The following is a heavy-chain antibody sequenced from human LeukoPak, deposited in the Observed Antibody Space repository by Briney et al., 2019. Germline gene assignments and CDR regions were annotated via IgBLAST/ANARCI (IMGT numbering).Heavy chain of an antibody. CDR1: GFSFSSNV. D-gene: IGHD3-10*01. V-gene: IGHV3-48*03. CDR2: VSSTGGDK. J-gene: IGHJ4*02. Sequence: PGGSLRLSCAASGFSFSSNVMIWVRQAPGKGLEWISYVSSTGGDKFYADPVKGRFTISRDNARNSLYMEMNDLIAEDTAFYYCARGVNGSFDHWGQGTLVIVSS. CDR3: ARGVNGSFDH.